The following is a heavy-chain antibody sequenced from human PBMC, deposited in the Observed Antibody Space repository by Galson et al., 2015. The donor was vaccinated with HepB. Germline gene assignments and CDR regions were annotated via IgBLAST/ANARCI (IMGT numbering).Heavy chain of an antibody. CDR3: ARDPATAGPGVD. CDR2: ISSSSCYT. J-gene: IGHJ4*02. CDR1: GFTFSDYY. V-gene: IGHV3-11*05. Sequence: SLRLSCAASGFTFSDYYMSWIRQAPGKGLEWVSYISSSSCYTNYADSVKGRFTISRDNAKNSLYLQMNSLRAEDTAVYYCARDPATAGPGVDWGQGTLVTVS. D-gene: IGHD6-13*01.